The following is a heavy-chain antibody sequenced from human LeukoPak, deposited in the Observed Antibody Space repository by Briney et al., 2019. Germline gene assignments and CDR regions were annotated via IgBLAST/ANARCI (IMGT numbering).Heavy chain of an antibody. Sequence: PSETLSLTCTVSGGSISSSSYYWGWIRQPPGKGLEWIGSIYYSGSTYYNPSLKSRVTISVDTSKNQFSLKLSSVTAADTAVYYCARDSGTTGEDKFDPWGQGTLVTVSS. CDR1: GGSISSSSYY. CDR2: IYYSGST. V-gene: IGHV4-39*07. J-gene: IGHJ5*02. D-gene: IGHD3-10*01. CDR3: ARDSGTTGEDKFDP.